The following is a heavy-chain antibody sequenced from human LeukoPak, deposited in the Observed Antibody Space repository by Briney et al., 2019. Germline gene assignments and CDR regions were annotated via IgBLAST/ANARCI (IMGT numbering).Heavy chain of an antibody. D-gene: IGHD6-13*01. CDR2: IYSTGST. CDR1: GGSINFYY. V-gene: IGHV4-4*07. CDR3: ARGIADPYSFDS. J-gene: IGHJ4*02. Sequence: SETLSLTCTVSGGSINFYYWSWVRQPAGEGLEWIGRIYSTGSTNYSPSLKSRVTMSVDKSKNQFSLNLSSVTAADTAVYYCARGIADPYSFDSWGQGTLVTVSS.